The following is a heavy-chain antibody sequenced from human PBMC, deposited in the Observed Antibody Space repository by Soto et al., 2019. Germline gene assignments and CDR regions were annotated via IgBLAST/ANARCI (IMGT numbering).Heavy chain of an antibody. CDR1: GFTFSSYG. CDR3: ARGGKHPAPSYYFDY. J-gene: IGHJ4*02. V-gene: IGHV3-33*01. Sequence: GGSLRLSCAASGFTFSSYGMHWVRQAPGKGLEWVAVIWYDGSNKYYADSVKGRFTISRDNSKNTLYLQMNSLRAEDTAVYYCARGGKHPAPSYYFDYGGQGTLAPVPP. D-gene: IGHD3-16*01. CDR2: IWYDGSNK.